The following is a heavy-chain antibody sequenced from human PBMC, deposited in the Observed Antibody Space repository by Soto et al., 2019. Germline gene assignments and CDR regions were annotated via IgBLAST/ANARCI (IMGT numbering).Heavy chain of an antibody. D-gene: IGHD3-10*01. CDR3: ARDRGAAYYYYGMDV. Sequence: GGSLRLSCAASRFTFSSYEMNWVRQAPGKGLGWVSYISSSGSTIYYADSVKGRFTISRDNAKNSLYLQMNSLRAEDTAVYYCARDRGAAYYYYGMDVWGQGTTVTVSS. CDR1: RFTFSSYE. V-gene: IGHV3-48*03. J-gene: IGHJ6*02. CDR2: ISSSGSTI.